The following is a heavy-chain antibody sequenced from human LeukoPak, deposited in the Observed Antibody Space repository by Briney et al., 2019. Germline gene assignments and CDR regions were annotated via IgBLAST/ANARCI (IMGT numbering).Heavy chain of an antibody. Sequence: SETLSLTCTVSGGSISSNYWTWLRQPPGKGLEWIGYFYYSGITTYNPSLKSRVTISVDTSKNQFSLKLSSVTAADTATYYCARHEGVSGYYPLDYWGRGTLVTVSS. V-gene: IGHV4-59*08. CDR1: GGSISSNY. CDR2: FYYSGIT. D-gene: IGHD3-22*01. CDR3: ARHEGVSGYYPLDY. J-gene: IGHJ4*02.